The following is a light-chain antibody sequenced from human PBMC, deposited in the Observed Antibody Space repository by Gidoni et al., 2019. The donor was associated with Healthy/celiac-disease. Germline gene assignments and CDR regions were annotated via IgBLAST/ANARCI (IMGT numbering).Light chain of an antibody. CDR1: QRVSSN. CDR3: QQYNNWPPYT. CDR2: GAS. V-gene: IGKV3-15*01. J-gene: IGKJ2*01. Sequence: EIVMTQSTATLSVSPGERATPSCRASQRVSSNLAWYQQKPGQAPRLLIYGASTRATGIPARFSGSGSGTEFTLTISSLESEDFAVYYCQQYNNWPPYTFGQGTKLEIK.